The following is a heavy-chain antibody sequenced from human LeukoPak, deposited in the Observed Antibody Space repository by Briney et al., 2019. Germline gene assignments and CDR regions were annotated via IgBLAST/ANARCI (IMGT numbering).Heavy chain of an antibody. Sequence: PSETLSLTCIVSVYSISNDYYWAWVRQPPGKGLEWIGSVYHTGSPYYNPSLNSRVTISVDTSKNHLSLRLRSVSDADTAVYYCERIDPLGFFDQWGPGTLVTVSS. J-gene: IGHJ4*02. CDR3: ERIDPLGFFDQ. CDR2: VYHTGSP. CDR1: VYSISNDYY. D-gene: IGHD6-25*01. V-gene: IGHV4-38-2*02.